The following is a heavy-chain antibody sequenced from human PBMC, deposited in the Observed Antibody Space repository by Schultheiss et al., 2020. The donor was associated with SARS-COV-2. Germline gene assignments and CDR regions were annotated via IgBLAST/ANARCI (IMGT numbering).Heavy chain of an antibody. V-gene: IGHV3-23*01. Sequence: GGSLRLSCAASGFTFSSYAMSWVRQAPGKGLEWVSAISGSGGSTYYADSVKGRFTISRDNAKNSLYLQMNSLRAGDTAVYYCARDPLNSGSSNWFDPWGQGTLVTVSS. J-gene: IGHJ5*02. CDR2: ISGSGGST. CDR1: GFTFSSYA. CDR3: ARDPLNSGSSNWFDP. D-gene: IGHD1-26*01.